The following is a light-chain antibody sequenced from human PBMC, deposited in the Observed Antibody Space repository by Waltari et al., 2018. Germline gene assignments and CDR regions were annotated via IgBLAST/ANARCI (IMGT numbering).Light chain of an antibody. J-gene: IGKJ1*01. CDR3: QQYSSWPLWT. CDR2: GAS. V-gene: IGKV3-15*01. Sequence: EIVMTLSPATLSVSPGEEATLSCRASQSVDSNLAWDQQKPGQAPTLIIFGASGRATGVPARVSGSGSGTEYTLTSGSLQSEDSAVYYCQQYSSWPLWTFGQGTKVEIK. CDR1: QSVDSN.